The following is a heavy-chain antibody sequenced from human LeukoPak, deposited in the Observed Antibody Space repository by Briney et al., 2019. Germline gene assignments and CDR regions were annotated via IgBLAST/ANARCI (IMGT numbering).Heavy chain of an antibody. J-gene: IGHJ4*02. D-gene: IGHD6-19*01. CDR1: GFTFSSYS. CDR3: ARGAYSSGPDY. CDR2: ISGSSPTI. Sequence: GGSLRLSCAASGFTFSSYSMNWVRQAPGKGLQWVSYISGSSPTIYYAGSVKGRFTISRDNAKNSLYLLMNSLRDEDTAVYYCARGAYSSGPDYWGPGTLVTVSS. V-gene: IGHV3-48*02.